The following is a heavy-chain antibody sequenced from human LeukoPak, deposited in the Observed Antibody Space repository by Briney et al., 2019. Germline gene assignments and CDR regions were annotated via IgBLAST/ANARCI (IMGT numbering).Heavy chain of an antibody. Sequence: SQTLSLTCVISGDSVSSNTAAWNWIRQSPSRGLEWLGRTYYRSTWYNDYAVSVRGRITVNPDTSKNRFSLHLNSVTPEDTAVYYCARRLTQYDCFDPWGQGIPVTVSS. D-gene: IGHD2-2*01. V-gene: IGHV6-1*01. CDR3: ARRLTQYDCFDP. CDR2: TYYRSTWYN. CDR1: GDSVSSNTAA. J-gene: IGHJ5*02.